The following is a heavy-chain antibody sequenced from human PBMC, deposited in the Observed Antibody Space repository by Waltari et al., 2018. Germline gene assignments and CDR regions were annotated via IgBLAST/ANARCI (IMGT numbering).Heavy chain of an antibody. D-gene: IGHD3-3*01. J-gene: IGHJ4*02. V-gene: IGHV3-21*05. CDR2: ITSTGSYI. CDR3: ARKLRNLDY. Sequence: VQLVESGGGLVQPGGSLRLSCAASGFTFGHHTMIWVRQAQGKGLEWVSHITSTGSYIYYADSVKGRFTISRDNDKSSLFLQMNSLGVEDSALYYCARKLRNLDYWGQGTLVTVSS. CDR1: GFTFGHHT.